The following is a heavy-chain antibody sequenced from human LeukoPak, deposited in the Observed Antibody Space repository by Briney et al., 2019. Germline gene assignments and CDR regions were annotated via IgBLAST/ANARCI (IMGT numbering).Heavy chain of an antibody. J-gene: IGHJ3*01. CDR2: ISGSGGST. CDR3: AKDLGPTPYDSSISA. V-gene: IGHV3-23*01. CDR1: GFTFSSYA. D-gene: IGHD3-22*01. Sequence: PGGSLRLSCAASGFTFSSYAMSWVRQAPGKGLEWVSAISGSGGSTYYADSVKGRFTISRDNSKNTLYLQMNSLRAEDTAVYCCAKDLGPTPYDSSISAWGQGTMVTVSS.